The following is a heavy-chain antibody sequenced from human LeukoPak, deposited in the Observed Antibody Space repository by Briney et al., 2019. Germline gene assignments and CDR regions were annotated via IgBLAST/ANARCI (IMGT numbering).Heavy chain of an antibody. D-gene: IGHD3-22*01. CDR2: MNPNTGRT. CDR3: ARLSQTPDYYSSGGYYYLGY. J-gene: IGHJ4*02. Sequence: ASVKVSCKASRYTFSSYDINWVREAAGQGLEWMGWMNPNTGRTGFAQKFQGRLTMTRDTSISTAYMELSSLRSEDTAVYYCARLSQTPDYYSSGGYYYLGYWGQGTPVTVST. CDR1: RYTFSSYD. V-gene: IGHV1-8*01.